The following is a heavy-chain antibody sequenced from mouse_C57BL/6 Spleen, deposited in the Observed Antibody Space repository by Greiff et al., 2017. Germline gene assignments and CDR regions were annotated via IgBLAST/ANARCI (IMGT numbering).Heavy chain of an antibody. CDR3: TRGGGRFDY. CDR1: GYTFTDYE. J-gene: IGHJ2*01. Sequence: VQGVESGAELVRPGASVTLSCKASGYTFTDYEMHWVKQTPVHGLEWIGAIDPETGGTAYNQKFKGKAILTADKSSSTAYMELRSLTSEDSAVYYCTRGGGRFDYWGQGTTLTVSS. V-gene: IGHV1-15*01. CDR2: IDPETGGT.